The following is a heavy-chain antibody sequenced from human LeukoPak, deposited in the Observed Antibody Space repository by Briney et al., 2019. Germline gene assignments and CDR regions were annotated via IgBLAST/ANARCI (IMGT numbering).Heavy chain of an antibody. CDR2: IWYDGSNK. CDR3: ARDLLGQDIVVVPAAHAYYYYGMDV. Sequence: GGSLRLSCAASGFTFSSYGMHWVRQAPGKGLEWVAVIWYDGSNKYYADSVKGRFTISRDNSKNTLYLQMDSLRAEDTAVYYYARDLLGQDIVVVPAAHAYYYYGMDVWGQGTTVTVSS. V-gene: IGHV3-33*01. J-gene: IGHJ6*02. CDR1: GFTFSSYG. D-gene: IGHD2-2*01.